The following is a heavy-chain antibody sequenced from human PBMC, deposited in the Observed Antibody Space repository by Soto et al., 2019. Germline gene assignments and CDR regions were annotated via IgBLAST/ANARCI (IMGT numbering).Heavy chain of an antibody. CDR1: GFTFDDYA. V-gene: IGHV3-43D*03. CDR2: ISWDGGST. D-gene: IGHD1-26*01. J-gene: IGHJ4*02. Sequence: GGSLRLSCAASGFTFDDYAMHWVRQAPGKGLEWVSLISWDGGSTYYADSVKGRFTISRDNSKNSLYLQMNSLRAEDPALYYFAKDESYSGSYLFDYWGQGTLVTVSS. CDR3: AKDESYSGSYLFDY.